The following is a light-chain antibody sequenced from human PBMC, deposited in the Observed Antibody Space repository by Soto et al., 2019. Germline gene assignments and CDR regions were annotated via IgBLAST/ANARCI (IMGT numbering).Light chain of an antibody. Sequence: DVQMTQFQSSLSASVGDRVTITCRASPNIGTYVNWYQHKPGKAPKLLLYAASTLQSAVPSRFSGRGSVTDFTLTISRLQSEDLATYYCQQSYSTTSITFGRVTLLEI. J-gene: IGKJ5*01. CDR2: AAS. CDR1: PNIGTY. CDR3: QQSYSTTSIT. V-gene: IGKV1-39*01.